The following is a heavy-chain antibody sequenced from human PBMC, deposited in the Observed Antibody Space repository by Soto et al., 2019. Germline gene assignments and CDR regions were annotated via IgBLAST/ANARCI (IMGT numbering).Heavy chain of an antibody. CDR2: NSYDGKNE. J-gene: IGHJ3*01. D-gene: IGHD1-26*01. V-gene: IGHV3-30*04. CDR3: ARDGYSGRSDGFDV. CDR1: GFTFGAYT. Sequence: QVQLVESGGGVVQPGRSLRLSCAASGFTFGAYTMHWVRQPPGKGLEWVAVNSYDGKNEHYTDPVKGRFTVSRDNSKSTLYLQMNSLKSEDTAVYYCARDGYSGRSDGFDVWGQGTMVTVSS.